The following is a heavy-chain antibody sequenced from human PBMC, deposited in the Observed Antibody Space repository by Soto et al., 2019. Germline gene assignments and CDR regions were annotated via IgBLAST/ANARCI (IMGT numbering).Heavy chain of an antibody. Sequence: ASVKVSCKASGYTFTSYGISWVRQAPGQGLEWMGWISAYNGNTNYAQKLQGRVTMTTDTSTSTAYTELRSLRSDDTAVYYCARVGSGEGYFDYWGQGTLVTVSS. CDR1: GYTFTSYG. D-gene: IGHD3-10*01. CDR2: ISAYNGNT. CDR3: ARVGSGEGYFDY. J-gene: IGHJ4*02. V-gene: IGHV1-18*04.